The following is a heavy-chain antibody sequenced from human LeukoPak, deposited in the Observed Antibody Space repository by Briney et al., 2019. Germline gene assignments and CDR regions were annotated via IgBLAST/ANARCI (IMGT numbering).Heavy chain of an antibody. J-gene: IGHJ4*02. CDR3: ARTPGYSYGPRDY. D-gene: IGHD5-18*01. V-gene: IGHV1-18*01. CDR1: GYTFSSYG. CDR2: ISAHTGHT. Sequence: ASVKVSCKASGYTFSSYGVTWVRQAPGQGLEWMGWISAHTGHTSYAQKLQDRITMTTDISTSTAYMELRSLRSDDTAVYFCARTPGYSYGPRDYWGQGTLVTVSS.